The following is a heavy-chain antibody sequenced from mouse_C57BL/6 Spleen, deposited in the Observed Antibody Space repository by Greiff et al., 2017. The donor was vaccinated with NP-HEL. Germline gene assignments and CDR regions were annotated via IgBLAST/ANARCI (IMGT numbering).Heavy chain of an antibody. V-gene: IGHV1-42*01. D-gene: IGHD2-5*01. J-gene: IGHJ3*01. CDR2: INPSTGGT. CDR3: ARSSNYSAWFAY. CDR1: GYSFTGYY. Sequence: EVKVVESGPELVKPGASVKISCKASGYSFTGYYMNWVKQSPEKSLEWIGEINPSTGGTTYNQKFKAKATLTVDKSSSTAYMQLKSLTSEDSAVYYCARSSNYSAWFAYWGQGTLVTVSA.